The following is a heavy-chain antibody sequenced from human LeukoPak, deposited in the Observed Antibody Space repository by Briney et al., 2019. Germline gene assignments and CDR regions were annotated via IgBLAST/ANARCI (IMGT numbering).Heavy chain of an antibody. J-gene: IGHJ4*02. D-gene: IGHD5-18*01. CDR3: ARISGYSYGPRFDYFDY. CDR1: GGTFSSYA. Sequence: ASVKVSCKASGGTFSSYAISWVRQAPGQGLEWMGWISTYNGNTNYAQKVQGRVTITTDTSTNTAYMELRSLRSDDTAVYYCARISGYSYGPRFDYFDYWGQGTLVTVSS. CDR2: ISTYNGNT. V-gene: IGHV1-18*01.